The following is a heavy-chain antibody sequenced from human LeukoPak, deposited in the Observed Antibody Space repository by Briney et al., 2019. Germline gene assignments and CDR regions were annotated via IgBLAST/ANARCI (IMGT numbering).Heavy chain of an antibody. D-gene: IGHD6-13*01. CDR3: ARGRPIAAAGTVWFDP. V-gene: IGHV3-23*01. CDR2: ITSGGGST. CDR1: GFIFSNYA. Sequence: GGSLRLSCAASGFIFSNYAMSWVGQAPGKGLEWVSAITSGGGSTYYADSVKGRFTVSRDKSKNTLYLQMNGLRAEDTAVYYCARGRPIAAAGTVWFDPWGQGTLVTVSS. J-gene: IGHJ5*02.